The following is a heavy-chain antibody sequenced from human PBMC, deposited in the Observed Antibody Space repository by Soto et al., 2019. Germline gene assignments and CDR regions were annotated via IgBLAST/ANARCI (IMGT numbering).Heavy chain of an antibody. CDR3: ARGYEGGYDYFQT. D-gene: IGHD5-12*01. Sequence: QVQLVESGGGVVQPGRSLRLSCAASGFTFSSYGMHWVRQAPGKGLEWVAVIWYDGSNKYYADSVKGRFTISRDNSKNTLYLQMNSLRAEDTAVYYCARGYEGGYDYFQTWGQGTLVTVSS. CDR1: GFTFSSYG. V-gene: IGHV3-33*01. CDR2: IWYDGSNK. J-gene: IGHJ5*02.